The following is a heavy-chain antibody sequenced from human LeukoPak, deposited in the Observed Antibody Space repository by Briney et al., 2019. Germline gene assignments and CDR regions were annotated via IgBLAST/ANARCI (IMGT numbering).Heavy chain of an antibody. CDR3: ARQGYLYYYYYGMDV. CDR1: GGSFSGYY. Sequence: KPSETLSLTCAVYGGSFSGYYWSWIRQPPGKGLEWIGEINHSGSTNYNPSLKSRVTISVDTSKNQFSLKLSSVTAADTAVYYCARQGYLYYYYYGMDVWGQGTTVTVSS. D-gene: IGHD1-1*01. J-gene: IGHJ6*02. V-gene: IGHV4-34*01. CDR2: INHSGST.